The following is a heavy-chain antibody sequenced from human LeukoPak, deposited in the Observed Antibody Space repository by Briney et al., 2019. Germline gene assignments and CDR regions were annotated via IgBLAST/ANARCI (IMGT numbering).Heavy chain of an antibody. V-gene: IGHV3-11*04. CDR2: ISSSGSTI. D-gene: IGHD3-22*01. CDR3: ARRRTLGGTYYYDSSGYDTDY. J-gene: IGHJ4*02. Sequence: GGSLRLSCAASGFTFSDYYMSWIRQAPGKGLEWVSYISSSGSTIYYADSVKGRFTISRDNAKNSLYLQMNSLRAEDTAVYYCARRRTLGGTYYYDSSGYDTDYWSQGTLVTVSS. CDR1: GFTFSDYY.